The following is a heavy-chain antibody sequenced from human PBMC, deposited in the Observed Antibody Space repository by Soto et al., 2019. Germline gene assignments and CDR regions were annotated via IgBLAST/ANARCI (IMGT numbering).Heavy chain of an antibody. V-gene: IGHV3-64D*06. CDR2: IYSNGGST. J-gene: IGHJ4*02. D-gene: IGHD3-22*01. CDR3: VKDRYYYDSSAYRSAY. CDR1: GFTFSNYA. Sequence: PGGSLRLSCSASGFTFSNYAMHWVRQAPGKGPEYVSAIYSNGGSTFYADSVRGRFTISRDNSKNTLYLQMSSLRAEDTAVYYCVKDRYYYDSSAYRSAYWGQGTLVTVSS.